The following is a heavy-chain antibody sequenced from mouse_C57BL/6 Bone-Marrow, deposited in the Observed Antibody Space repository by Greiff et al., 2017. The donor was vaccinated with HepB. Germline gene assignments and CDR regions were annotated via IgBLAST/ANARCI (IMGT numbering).Heavy chain of an antibody. V-gene: IGHV1-52*01. CDR1: GYTFTSYW. CDR2: IDPSDSET. CDR3: ASLGLLPRYFDV. J-gene: IGHJ1*03. Sequence: QVQLQQPGAELVRPGSSVKLSCKASGYTFTSYWLHWVKQRPIQGLEWIGNIDPSDSETHYNQKFKDKATLTVDKSSSTAYMQLSSLTSEDSAVYYCASLGLLPRYFDVWGTGTTVTVSS. D-gene: IGHD2-12*01.